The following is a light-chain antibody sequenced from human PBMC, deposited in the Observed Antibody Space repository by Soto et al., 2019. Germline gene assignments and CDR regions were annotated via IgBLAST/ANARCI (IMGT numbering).Light chain of an antibody. CDR3: TSYTSSRSYV. J-gene: IGLJ1*01. Sequence: QSVLTQPASVSGSPGQSITISCAGSSSDVGGYNYVSWYQQHPGKAPKLMIYDVNNRPSGVSNRFSGSKSGNTASLTISGVQAEDEADYYCTSYTSSRSYVFGTGTKVTVL. V-gene: IGLV2-14*03. CDR1: SSDVGGYNY. CDR2: DVN.